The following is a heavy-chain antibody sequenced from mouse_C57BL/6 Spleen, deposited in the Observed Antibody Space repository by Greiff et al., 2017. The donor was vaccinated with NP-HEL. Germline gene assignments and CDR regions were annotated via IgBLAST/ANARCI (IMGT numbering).Heavy chain of an antibody. CDR3: ARSYGSSYFDY. Sequence: VQLKESGPGLVKPSQSLSLTCSVTGYSITSGYYWHWIRQFPGNTLEWMGYISYDGSNNYNPSLKNRISITRDTSKNQVFLKLNSVTTEDTATYYCARSYGSSYFDYWGQGTTLTVSS. CDR1: GYSITSGYY. J-gene: IGHJ2*01. V-gene: IGHV3-6*01. D-gene: IGHD1-1*01. CDR2: ISYDGSN.